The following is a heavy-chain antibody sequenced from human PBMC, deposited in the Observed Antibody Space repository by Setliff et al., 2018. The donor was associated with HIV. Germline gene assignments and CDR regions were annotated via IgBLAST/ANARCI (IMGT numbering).Heavy chain of an antibody. CDR1: GGSISSSNYY. D-gene: IGHD3-16*01. CDR2: IYYVGIT. V-gene: IGHV4-39*07. CDR3: AEGAVTFGGVLNY. J-gene: IGHJ4*02. Sequence: SETLSLTCTVSGGSISSSNYYWAWIRQPPGKGLEWIANIYYVGITNYNPSLTSRGTISVDTSKNQFSLRLSSVTAADTAVYYCAEGAVTFGGVLNYWGQGAQVTVSS.